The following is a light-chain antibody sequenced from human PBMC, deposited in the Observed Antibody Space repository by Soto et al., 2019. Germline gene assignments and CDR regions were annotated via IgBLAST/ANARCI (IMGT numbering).Light chain of an antibody. CDR2: ETS. CDR3: QQYGSSPRT. CDR1: QSVRSN. V-gene: IGKV3-20*01. Sequence: EIVLTQSPATLSVSPGERAALSCRPSQSVRSNLAWYQQRPGQAPRLLIYETSTRATGIPDRFSGSGSGADFTLTISRLEPEDSAVYYCQQYGSSPRTFGQGTKVDI. J-gene: IGKJ1*01.